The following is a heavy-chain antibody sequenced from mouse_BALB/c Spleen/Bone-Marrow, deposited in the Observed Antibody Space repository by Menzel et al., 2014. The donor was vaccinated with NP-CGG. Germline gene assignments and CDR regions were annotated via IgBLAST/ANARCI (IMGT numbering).Heavy chain of an antibody. CDR2: INPYNGDT. CDR3: ARYYGQGAMDY. V-gene: IGHV1-20*02. CDR1: GYSFTGYF. D-gene: IGHD1-2*01. J-gene: IGHJ4*01. Sequence: VQLKQSGPELVKPGASVKISCKASGYSFTGYFMNWVMQSHGKSLEWIGRINPYNGDTFYNQKFKGKATLTVDKSSSTAHMELRSLASEDSAVYYCARYYGQGAMDYWGQGTSVTVSS.